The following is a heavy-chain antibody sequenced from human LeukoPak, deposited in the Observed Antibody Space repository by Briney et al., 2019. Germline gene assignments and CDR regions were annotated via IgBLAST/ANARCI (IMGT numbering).Heavy chain of an antibody. J-gene: IGHJ2*01. CDR1: GGSISSYY. V-gene: IGHV4-4*07. CDR2: IYTSGST. D-gene: IGHD5-18*01. CDR3: ASGYNYGYWYFDL. Sequence: SETLSLTCIVSGGSISSYYWSWIRQPAGKGLEWIGRIYTSGSTNYNPSLKSRVTMSLDTSKNQFSLKLSSVTAADTAVYYCASGYNYGYWYFDLWGRGTLVTVSS.